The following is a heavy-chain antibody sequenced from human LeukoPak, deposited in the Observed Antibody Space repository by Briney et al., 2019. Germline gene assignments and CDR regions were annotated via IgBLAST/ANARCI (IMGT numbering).Heavy chain of an antibody. D-gene: IGHD6-19*01. V-gene: IGHV5-51*01. CDR1: GYSFTSYW. J-gene: IGHJ4*02. Sequence: GESLKISCKGSGYSFTSYWIGWVRQMPGKGLEWMGIIGTAYSDTGYIRSFQGQVTISADKSISTAYLQWSTLKASDSAIYYCATCARGSGWGGYFDNWGQEALVTVSS. CDR2: IGTAYSDT. CDR3: ATCARGSGWGGYFDN.